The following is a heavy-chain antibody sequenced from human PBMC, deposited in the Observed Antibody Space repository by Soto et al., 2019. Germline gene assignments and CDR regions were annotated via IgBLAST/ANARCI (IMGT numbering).Heavy chain of an antibody. V-gene: IGHV3-30*18. J-gene: IGHJ4*01. CDR2: ISSDGKTT. Sequence: GGSLRLSCVASGFTFSRYGIHWVRQAPGKGLEWVGVISSDGKTTYYADSVKGRFTISRDNSKNTLYLQMDSLRREDTAVYYCAKEIAVAGDLDYWGHRTLVTVSS. D-gene: IGHD6-19*01. CDR3: AKEIAVAGDLDY. CDR1: GFTFSRYG.